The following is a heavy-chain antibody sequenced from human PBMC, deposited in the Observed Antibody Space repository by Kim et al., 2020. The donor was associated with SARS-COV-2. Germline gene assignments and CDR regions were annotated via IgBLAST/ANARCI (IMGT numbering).Heavy chain of an antibody. CDR2: IIPIFGTA. CDR1: GGTFSSYA. V-gene: IGHV1-69*13. Sequence: SVKVSCKASGGTFSSYAISWVRQAPGQGLEWMGGIIPIFGTANYAQKFQGRVTITADESTSTAYMELSSLRSEDTAVYYCAGQWLPSYDAFDIWGQGTMVTVSS. D-gene: IGHD6-19*01. CDR3: AGQWLPSYDAFDI. J-gene: IGHJ3*02.